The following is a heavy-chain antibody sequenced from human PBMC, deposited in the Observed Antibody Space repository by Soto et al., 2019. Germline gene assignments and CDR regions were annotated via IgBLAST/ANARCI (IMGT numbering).Heavy chain of an antibody. Sequence: EVQLVESEGGLVQPGGSLRLSCAASGFTFTSYSMNWVRQAPGKGLEWVSYIRGTTHYADSVKGRFTISRDNARSSLYLQMNSLRADDTAVYYCARDDSFAFDIWGQGTMVTVSS. D-gene: IGHD2-21*01. J-gene: IGHJ3*02. CDR2: IRGTT. V-gene: IGHV3-48*01. CDR1: GFTFTSYS. CDR3: ARDDSFAFDI.